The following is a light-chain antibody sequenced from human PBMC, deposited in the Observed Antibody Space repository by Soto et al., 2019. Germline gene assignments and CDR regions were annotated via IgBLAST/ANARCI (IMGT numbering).Light chain of an antibody. Sequence: QSVPTQPPSASGTPGQRVTISCSGGTSNIGSNTVSWYQHLPGTAPKLLIYSNYQRPSGVPDRFSGSKSGTSASLAISGLQSEDEADYYCAAWDDSLNGPVFGGGTQLTVL. CDR3: AAWDDSLNGPV. CDR1: TSNIGSNT. V-gene: IGLV1-44*01. J-gene: IGLJ2*01. CDR2: SNY.